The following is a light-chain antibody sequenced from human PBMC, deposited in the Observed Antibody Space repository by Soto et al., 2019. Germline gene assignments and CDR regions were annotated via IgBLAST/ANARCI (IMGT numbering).Light chain of an antibody. CDR2: GAS. CDR1: QSVSSN. CDR3: QQYNNWHALT. Sequence: EIVMTQSPATLSVSPGERATLSCRASQSVSSNLAWYQQKPGQAPRLLIYGASTRDTGIPARFSGSGSGTEFTLTISSLQSEDFAVYYCQQYNNWHALTFGGGTKVEIK. V-gene: IGKV3D-15*01. J-gene: IGKJ4*01.